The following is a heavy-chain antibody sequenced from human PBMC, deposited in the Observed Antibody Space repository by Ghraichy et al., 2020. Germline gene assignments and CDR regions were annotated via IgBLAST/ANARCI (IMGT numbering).Heavy chain of an antibody. Sequence: LSLTCVASGFTFSSYSMNWVRQAPGKGLEWVSSISSSSSYIYYADSVKGRFTISRDNAKNSLYLQMNSLRAEDTAVYYCARAAYSSAPAPFDYWGQGTLVTVSS. V-gene: IGHV3-21*01. D-gene: IGHD6-25*01. CDR3: ARAAYSSAPAPFDY. CDR1: GFTFSSYS. CDR2: ISSSSSYI. J-gene: IGHJ4*02.